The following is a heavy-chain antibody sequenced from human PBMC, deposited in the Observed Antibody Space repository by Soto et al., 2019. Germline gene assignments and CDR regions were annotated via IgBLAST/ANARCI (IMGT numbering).Heavy chain of an antibody. V-gene: IGHV4-59*01. D-gene: IGHD2-8*02. CDR1: GAPITSNY. J-gene: IGHJ4*02. Sequence: XGTLSLTVSVSGAPITSNYWTWIRQPPGKGLEWIGYLDHQGYSNYSPSLRSRVSMSIDTSKNQLSLKVHSDTGPNFQYYFNSWGQGTPVTVSS. CDR3: S. CDR2: LDHQGYS.